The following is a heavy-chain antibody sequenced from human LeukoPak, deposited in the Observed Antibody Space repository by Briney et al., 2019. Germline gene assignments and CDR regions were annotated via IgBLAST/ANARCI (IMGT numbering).Heavy chain of an antibody. J-gene: IGHJ6*02. Sequence: GGSLRLSCAASGFTVSSNYMSWARQAPGKGLEWVSVIYSGGSTYYADSVKGRFTISRDNSKNTLYLQMNSLRAEDTAVYYCAMTTVSYYYYYGMDVWGQGTTVTVSS. CDR3: AMTTVSYYYYYGMDV. CDR1: GFTVSSNY. V-gene: IGHV3-66*01. CDR2: IYSGGST. D-gene: IGHD4-11*01.